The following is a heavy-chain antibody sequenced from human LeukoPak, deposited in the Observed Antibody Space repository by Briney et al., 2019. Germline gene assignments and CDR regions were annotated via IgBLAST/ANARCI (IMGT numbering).Heavy chain of an antibody. CDR2: IYSGGST. D-gene: IGHD3-22*01. Sequence: GGSLRLSCAASGFTVSSNYMSWVRQAPGKGLEWVSVIYSGGSTYYADSVKGRFTISRDNSKNTLYLQMNSLRAEDTAVYYCAMRGVYYYDKDAFDIWGQGTMVTVSS. V-gene: IGHV3-66*02. CDR1: GFTVSSNY. J-gene: IGHJ3*02. CDR3: AMRGVYYYDKDAFDI.